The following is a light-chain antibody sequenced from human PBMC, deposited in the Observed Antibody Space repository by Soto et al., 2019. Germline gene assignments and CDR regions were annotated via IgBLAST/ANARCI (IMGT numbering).Light chain of an antibody. CDR3: QQYDRLIS. Sequence: DIQMTQSPSSLSTSVGDTVTITCQASQDISEYLNWYQQRPGKAPRLLIYDTSELDTGVPSRFSGSGSGTDFTFTISSLEPEDVGTYYCQQYDRLISFGQGTKLEIK. J-gene: IGKJ2*01. CDR2: DTS. V-gene: IGKV1-33*01. CDR1: QDISEY.